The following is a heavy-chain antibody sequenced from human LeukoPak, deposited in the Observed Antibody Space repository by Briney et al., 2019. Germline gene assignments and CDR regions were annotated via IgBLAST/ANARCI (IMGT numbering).Heavy chain of an antibody. D-gene: IGHD1-26*01. CDR2: INTDGSST. CDR3: ARRRTEWELLPDDAFGI. V-gene: IGHV3-74*01. CDR1: GFTFGAYW. J-gene: IGHJ3*02. Sequence: GGSLRLSCAASGFTFGAYWMHWVRQGPGKGLVWVSRINTDGSSTIYADSVKGRFTISRDNAKNTLYLEMNSLRGEDTAVYYCARRRTEWELLPDDAFGIWGQGTMVTVSS.